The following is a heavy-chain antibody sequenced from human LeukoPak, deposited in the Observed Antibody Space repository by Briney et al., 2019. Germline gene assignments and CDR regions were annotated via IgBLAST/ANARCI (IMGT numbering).Heavy chain of an antibody. Sequence: SETLSLTCIVSGGSLNYYYWSWIRHAAGEGLEWIGRVSASGNTNYNPSLKSRVTVSVDNSKNQFSLRLASATAADTAVYYCARDRGVTGVGIRLDYWGQGMLVTVSS. J-gene: IGHJ4*02. CDR1: GGSLNYYY. D-gene: IGHD3-10*01. CDR2: VSASGNT. CDR3: ARDRGVTGVGIRLDY. V-gene: IGHV4-4*07.